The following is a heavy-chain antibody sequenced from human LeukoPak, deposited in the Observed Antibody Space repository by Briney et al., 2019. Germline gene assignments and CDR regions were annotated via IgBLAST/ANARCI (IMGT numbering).Heavy chain of an antibody. CDR3: ARSGYSSQNDY. CDR2: MNPNTGNT. Sequence: ASVKVSCKASGGTFSSYAISWVRQAAGQGLEWMGWMNPNTGNTGYAQKFQGRVTMTRNTSVATAYMELSSLRSDDTAVYFCARSGYSSQNDYWGQGTLVTVSS. D-gene: IGHD6-25*01. J-gene: IGHJ4*02. CDR1: GGTFSSYA. V-gene: IGHV1-8*02.